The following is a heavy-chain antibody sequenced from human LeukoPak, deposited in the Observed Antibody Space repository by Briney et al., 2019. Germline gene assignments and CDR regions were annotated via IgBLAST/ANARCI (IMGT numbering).Heavy chain of an antibody. J-gene: IGHJ5*02. CDR2: ISAYNGNT. CDR1: GYTFTSYG. CDR3: ARNPVRFDDYVYWFDP. V-gene: IGHV1-18*01. D-gene: IGHD4-17*01. Sequence: ASVKVSCKASGYTFTSYGISWVRQAPGQGLEWMGWISAYNGNTNYAQKLQGRVTMTTDTSTSTAYMELRSLRSDDTAVYYCARNPVRFDDYVYWFDPWGQGTLVTVSS.